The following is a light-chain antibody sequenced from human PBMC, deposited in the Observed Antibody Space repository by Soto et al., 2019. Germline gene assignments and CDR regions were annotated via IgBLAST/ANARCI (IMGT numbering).Light chain of an antibody. CDR1: QSVSSS. J-gene: IGKJ4*01. V-gene: IGKV3-11*01. CDR3: HQRNNWPLT. Sequence: EIVLTQSPATLSLSPGERATLSCRASQSVSSSLAWYQQRPGQPPRLLVYDASNRATGIPARFSGSGSETDFTLTISSLEPEDFAVYFCHQRNNWPLTFGGGTKVDI. CDR2: DAS.